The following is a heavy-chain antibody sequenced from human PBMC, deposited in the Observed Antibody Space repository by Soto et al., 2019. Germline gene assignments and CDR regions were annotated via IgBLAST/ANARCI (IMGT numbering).Heavy chain of an antibody. CDR3: AREAAAGTFDP. Sequence: QVQLQESGPGLVKPSQTLSLTCTVSGGSITSGGYYWSWIRQHPGTGLEWIGYIYYSGSTYYNPSIKSRVTISVDTANNQFCLKLSSVTAADTAVYYCAREAAAGTFDPWGQGTLVTVSS. CDR2: IYYSGST. CDR1: GGSITSGGYY. D-gene: IGHD6-13*01. V-gene: IGHV4-31*03. J-gene: IGHJ5*02.